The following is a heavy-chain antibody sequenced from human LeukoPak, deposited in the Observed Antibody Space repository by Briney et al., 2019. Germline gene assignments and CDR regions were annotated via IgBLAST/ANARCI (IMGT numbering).Heavy chain of an antibody. Sequence: PGGSLRLSCAASGFASGFTFSDYAVTRLRQALGKGPEWVASVNGRGATTYNADSVRGRFTISRDNSKNTLYLQMISVGADDTAVYFCVKAPATGEGYYFYYMDVWGKGTTVTVSS. CDR1: GFTFSDYA. J-gene: IGHJ6*03. CDR2: VNGRGATT. CDR3: VKAPATGEGYYFYYMDV. V-gene: IGHV3-23*01. D-gene: IGHD7-27*01.